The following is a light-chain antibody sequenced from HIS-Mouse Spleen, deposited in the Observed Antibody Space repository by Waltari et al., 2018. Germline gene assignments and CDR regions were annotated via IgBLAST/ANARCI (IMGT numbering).Light chain of an antibody. CDR1: SSGVVSYKL. CDR3: CSYAGSSTWV. V-gene: IGLV2-23*01. Sequence: QSALTQPASVSGSPGQSITISCTGTSSGVVSYKLVSWYQEHPGKAPKLMIYEGSKRPSGGSNRFSGSKSGNTASLTISGLQAEDEADYYCCSYAGSSTWVFGGGTKLTVL. J-gene: IGLJ3*02. CDR2: EGS.